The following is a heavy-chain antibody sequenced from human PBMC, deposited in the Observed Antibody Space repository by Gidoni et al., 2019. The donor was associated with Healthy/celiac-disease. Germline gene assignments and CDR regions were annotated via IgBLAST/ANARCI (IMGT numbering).Heavy chain of an antibody. CDR1: GFTFGAYA. J-gene: IGHJ6*02. V-gene: IGHV3-49*03. Sequence: EVQLVESGGGLVQPGRSLRLSCPASGFTFGAYAMRWFRHAPGKGLEWVGFIRSKAYGGTTEYAASVKVRFTISRDDSKSIAYLQMNSLKTEDTAVYYCTKGGIGGWYYYYGMDVWGQGTTVTVSS. CDR3: TKGGIGGWYYYYGMDV. D-gene: IGHD3-10*01. CDR2: IRSKAYGGTT.